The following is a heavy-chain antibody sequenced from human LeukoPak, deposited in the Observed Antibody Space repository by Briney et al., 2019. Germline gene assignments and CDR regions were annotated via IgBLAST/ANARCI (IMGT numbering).Heavy chain of an antibody. D-gene: IGHD1-26*01. CDR1: GNSFTTYC. CDR3: ARTKNSFWERLEDGWFDP. Sequence: GVSLQISCQGSGNSFTTYCIGWVRQMPVKGLEWMGIINPGDSDTIYSTSFQGKVTISADKSISTAYLQWSSPKASDTAMYYCARTKNSFWERLEDGWFDPWGQGTLVTVSS. V-gene: IGHV5-51*01. J-gene: IGHJ5*02. CDR2: INPGDSDT.